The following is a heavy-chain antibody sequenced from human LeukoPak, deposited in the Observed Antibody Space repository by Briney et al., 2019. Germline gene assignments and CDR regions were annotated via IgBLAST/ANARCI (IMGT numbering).Heavy chain of an antibody. J-gene: IGHJ4*02. CDR1: GYTFTSYD. CDR3: ARADIVATTDDFDY. V-gene: IGHV1-8*01. D-gene: IGHD5-12*01. Sequence: GASVKVSCKASGYTFTSYDINWVRQATGQGLEWMGWMNPNSGNTGYAQKLQGRVTMTRNTSISTAYMELSSLRSEDTAVYYCARADIVATTDDFDYWGQGTLVTVSP. CDR2: MNPNSGNT.